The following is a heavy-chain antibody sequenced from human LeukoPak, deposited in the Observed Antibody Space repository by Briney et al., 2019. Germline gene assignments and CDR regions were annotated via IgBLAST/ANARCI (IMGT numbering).Heavy chain of an antibody. J-gene: IGHJ4*02. CDR2: SYSGGGT. CDR1: GFTVSSDY. V-gene: IGHV3-66*02. CDR3: ARDRYSTIFGG. Sequence: PGGSLRLSCAASGFTVSSDYMSWVRQAPGKGLEWVSISYSGGGTYYADSVKGRFIISRDNSKNTLYRQMNSLRAEDTAVYYCARDRYSTIFGGWGQGTLVTVSS. D-gene: IGHD3-3*01.